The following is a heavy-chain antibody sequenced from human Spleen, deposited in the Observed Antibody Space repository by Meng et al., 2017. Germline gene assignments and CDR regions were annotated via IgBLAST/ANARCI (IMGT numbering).Heavy chain of an antibody. Sequence: GESLKISCAASGFTFSSYWMSWVRQAPGKGLEWVANIKQDGSEKYYVDSVKGRFTISRDNAKNSLYLQMNSLRAEDTAVYYCARDPTTTYYDILTGYGNDAFAIWGQGTMVTVSS. J-gene: IGHJ3*02. V-gene: IGHV3-7*01. D-gene: IGHD3-9*01. CDR3: ARDPTTTYYDILTGYGNDAFAI. CDR2: IKQDGSEK. CDR1: GFTFSSYW.